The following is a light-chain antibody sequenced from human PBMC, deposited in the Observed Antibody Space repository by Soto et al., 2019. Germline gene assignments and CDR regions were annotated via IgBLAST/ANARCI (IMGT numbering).Light chain of an antibody. CDR1: QSISSW. V-gene: IGKV1-5*01. J-gene: IGKJ1*01. CDR3: QQYSVYWT. CDR2: DAS. Sequence: DIQMTQSPSTLSASVGDRGTITCRAIQSISSWLAWYQQKPGKAPKVLIYDASSWAGGVPSRFTGSGSGTEFTLTINSLQPDDFATYYYQQYSVYWTFGQGTKVDIK.